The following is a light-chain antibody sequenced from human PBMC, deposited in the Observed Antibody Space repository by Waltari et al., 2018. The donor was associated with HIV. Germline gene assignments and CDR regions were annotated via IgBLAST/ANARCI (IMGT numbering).Light chain of an antibody. Sequence: DIVMTQSPLSLPVTPGEPASITCRSSQSLRHSNGYTYLDWYLQKPGQSPQLLIYLGFNRASGVPDRFSGSGSGTDFTLKISRVEAEDVGVYYCVQALETPTFGPGTKVDIK. J-gene: IGKJ3*01. V-gene: IGKV2-28*01. CDR3: VQALETPT. CDR2: LGF. CDR1: QSLRHSNGYTY.